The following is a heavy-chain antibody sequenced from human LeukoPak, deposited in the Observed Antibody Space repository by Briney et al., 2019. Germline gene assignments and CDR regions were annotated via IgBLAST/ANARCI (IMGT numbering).Heavy chain of an antibody. CDR1: GYTFTSYG. CDR2: ISGYNGNT. V-gene: IGHV1-18*01. CDR3: ARDYYDSSGYPYDF. D-gene: IGHD3-22*01. Sequence: APVKVSCKASGYTFTSYGISWVRQAPGQGLEWMGWISGYNGNTNYAQKLQGRVTMTTDTSTSTAYMELRSLRSDDTAVYYCARDYYDSSGYPYDFWGQGTLVTVSS. J-gene: IGHJ4*02.